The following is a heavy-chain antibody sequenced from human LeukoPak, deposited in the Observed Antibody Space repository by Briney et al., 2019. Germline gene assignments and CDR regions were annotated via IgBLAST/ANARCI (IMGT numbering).Heavy chain of an antibody. CDR1: GGSISSYY. V-gene: IGHV4-59*01. D-gene: IGHD3-10*01. CDR3: ARVGTYGSGSYLSWVDY. Sequence: SETLSLTCTVSGGSISSYYWSWMRQPPGKGLEWIGYIYYSGSTNYNPSLKSRVTISVDTSKNQFSLKLSSVTAADTAVYYCARVGTYGSGSYLSWVDYWGQGTLVTVSS. CDR2: IYYSGST. J-gene: IGHJ4*02.